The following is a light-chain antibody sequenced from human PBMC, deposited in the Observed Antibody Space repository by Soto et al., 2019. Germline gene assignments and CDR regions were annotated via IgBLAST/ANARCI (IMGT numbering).Light chain of an antibody. CDR1: KNEIGVYDF. CDR2: EVV. CDR3: KSHDGSHTYV. V-gene: IGLV2-8*01. Sequence: QSSLTRPPSASCSPGQSFTISFAGTKNEIGVYDFVSWYQHHPGKAPRQSIYEVVQRPSGVPDRFSASKSGNTASLTVSGLPAADEADYFCKSHDGSHTYVFGRGTKGTVL. J-gene: IGLJ1*01.